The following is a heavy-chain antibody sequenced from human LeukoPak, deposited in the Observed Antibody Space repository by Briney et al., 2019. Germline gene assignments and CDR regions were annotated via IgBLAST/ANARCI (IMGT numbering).Heavy chain of an antibody. Sequence: ASVKVSCKASGYTFAGYYMHWVRQAPGQGLEWMGWINPNSGGTKYAQKFQGRVTMTRDTSISTAYMELSSLRSDDTAVFYCARDLGEEAYWGQGTLVTVSS. CDR2: INPNSGGT. J-gene: IGHJ4*02. V-gene: IGHV1-2*02. CDR1: GYTFAGYY. CDR3: ARDLGEEAY.